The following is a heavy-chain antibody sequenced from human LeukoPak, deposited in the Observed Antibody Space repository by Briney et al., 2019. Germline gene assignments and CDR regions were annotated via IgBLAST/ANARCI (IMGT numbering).Heavy chain of an antibody. J-gene: IGHJ5*02. CDR1: GGSISSSSYY. V-gene: IGHV4-39*01. Sequence: PSETLSLTCTVSGGSISSSSYYWGWIRQPPGKGLEWIGSIYYSGSTYYNPSLKSRVTISVDTSKNQFSLKLSSVTAADTAVYYCARRPIMSSIAARFDPWGQGTLVTVS. CDR3: ARRPIMSSIAARFDP. D-gene: IGHD6-6*01. CDR2: IYYSGST.